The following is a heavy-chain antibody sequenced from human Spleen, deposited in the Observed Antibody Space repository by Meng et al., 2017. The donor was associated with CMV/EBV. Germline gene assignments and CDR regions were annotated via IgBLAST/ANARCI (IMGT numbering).Heavy chain of an antibody. V-gene: IGHV3-21*01. CDR1: GFTLSNYN. CDR3: ARFTGLAARGGY. D-gene: IGHD6-6*01. CDR2: LSGSRPYI. Sequence: SCAASGFTLSNYNINWVRQAPGKGLEWVSSLSGSRPYIYYADSLKGRFTISRDNAKNSVYLQMDSLRVEDTAVYYCARFTGLAARGGYWGQGTLVTVSS. J-gene: IGHJ4*02.